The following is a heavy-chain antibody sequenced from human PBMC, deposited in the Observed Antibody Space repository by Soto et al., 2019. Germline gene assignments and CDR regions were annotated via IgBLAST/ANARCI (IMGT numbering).Heavy chain of an antibody. CDR3: ARAFGSTIPSLF. V-gene: IGHV4-59*01. CDR2: IYYSGST. CDR1: GGYISSYY. D-gene: IGHD2-21*01. Sequence: QVQLQESGPGLVKPSETLSLTCTVSGGYISSYYWTWIRQPPGKGLEWIGYIYYSGSTNYNPSLKSRVTMSIDTSKNQFSLKLSSVTAADTAVYYCARAFGSTIPSLFWGQGTLVTVSS. J-gene: IGHJ4*02.